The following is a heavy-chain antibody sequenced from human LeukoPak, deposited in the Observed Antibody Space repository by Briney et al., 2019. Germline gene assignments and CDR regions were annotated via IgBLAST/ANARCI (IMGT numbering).Heavy chain of an antibody. V-gene: IGHV1-69*05. D-gene: IGHD2-21*02. CDR2: IIPIFGTA. CDR1: GGTFSSYA. J-gene: IGHJ5*02. Sequence: SVKVSCKASGGTFSSYATSWVRQAPGQGLEWMGGIIPIFGTANYAQKLQGRVTMTTDTSTSTAYMELRSLRSDDTAVYYCARAGAVTAIQDWFDPWGQGTLVTVSS. CDR3: ARAGAVTAIQDWFDP.